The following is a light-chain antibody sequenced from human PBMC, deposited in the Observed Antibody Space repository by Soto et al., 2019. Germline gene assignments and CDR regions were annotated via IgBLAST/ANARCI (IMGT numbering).Light chain of an antibody. CDR1: QTMGDW. V-gene: IGKV1-5*03. Sequence: DIQMTQSPSTLSASVGDTVTITCRARQTMGDWVAWYQQKAGKAPKVLIFKASRLESGVPSRFSGSGSGTEFTLTISSLQRDDVATYYCQQSNRYPWTFGQGTKVEIK. CDR3: QQSNRYPWT. CDR2: KAS. J-gene: IGKJ1*01.